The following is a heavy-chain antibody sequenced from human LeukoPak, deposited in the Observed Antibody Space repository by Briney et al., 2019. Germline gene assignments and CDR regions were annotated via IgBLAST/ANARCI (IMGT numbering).Heavy chain of an antibody. Sequence: SETLSLTCTVSGGSISSGSYYWSWIRQPAGKGLEWIGRIYTSGSTNYNPSLKSRVTISPDTSKNQFSLKLSSVTAADTAVYYCARGRQQLVRGQAFDYWGQGTLVTVSS. V-gene: IGHV4-61*02. CDR3: ARGRQQLVRGQAFDY. CDR1: GGSISSGSYY. D-gene: IGHD6-13*01. CDR2: IYTSGST. J-gene: IGHJ4*02.